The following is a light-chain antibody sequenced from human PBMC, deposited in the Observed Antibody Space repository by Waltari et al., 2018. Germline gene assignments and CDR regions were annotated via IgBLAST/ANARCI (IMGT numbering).Light chain of an antibody. V-gene: IGLV3-1*01. CDR1: KLGDTY. Sequence: LTQPPSVSVSPGQTASIPCSGNKLGDTYVFWYPQVAGQSPVMVLYQYSQRPAGIPERCSGSKSGSTATLTISGTQAMDEANYYCQVWDSSTLVFGGGTKLTVL. CDR3: QVWDSSTLV. CDR2: QYS. J-gene: IGLJ2*01.